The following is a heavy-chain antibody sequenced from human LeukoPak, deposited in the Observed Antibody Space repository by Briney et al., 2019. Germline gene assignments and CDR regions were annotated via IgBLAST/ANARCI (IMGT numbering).Heavy chain of an antibody. CDR2: TAYRSRWFT. CDR1: GDSVSSKTVA. CDR3: ERDPRYAAGIFFDY. Sequence: SQTLSLTCAISGDSVSSKTVAWNWIRQSPSRGLEWLGKTAYRSRWFTDYAVPVKGRITINPDTSKNQFSLELNSVTPEDTAVYYCERDPRYAAGIFFDYWGQGILVTVSS. D-gene: IGHD2-2*01. V-gene: IGHV6-1*01. J-gene: IGHJ4*02.